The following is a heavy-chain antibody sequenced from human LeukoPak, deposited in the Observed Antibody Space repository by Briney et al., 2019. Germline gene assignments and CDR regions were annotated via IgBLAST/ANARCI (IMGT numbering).Heavy chain of an antibody. J-gene: IGHJ4*02. V-gene: IGHV3-53*01. Sequence: GGSLRLSCAASGFTFSSNYMSWVRQAPGKGLEWVSAFYIDGSTYYADSVEGRFTISRDNSKNTLYLQMDSLRVEDTAVYYCAGGGHGYPFELYGRQGTLVTVSS. CDR3: AGGGHGYPFELY. CDR1: GFTFSSNY. CDR2: FYIDGST. D-gene: IGHD5-24*01.